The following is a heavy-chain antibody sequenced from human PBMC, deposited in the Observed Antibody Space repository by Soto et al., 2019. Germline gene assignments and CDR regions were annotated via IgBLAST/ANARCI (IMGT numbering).Heavy chain of an antibody. Sequence: GASVKVSCKASGYTFTGYYIHWVREAPGQGLEWMGWINPQTGGTSYAQKFQGRVTLSRDASINTAYLELSRLRFDDAAVYYCARGLYGYSSSWYEFDYWGQGTLVTVSS. CDR1: GYTFTGYY. D-gene: IGHD6-13*01. V-gene: IGHV1-2*02. CDR2: INPQTGGT. CDR3: ARGLYGYSSSWYEFDY. J-gene: IGHJ4*02.